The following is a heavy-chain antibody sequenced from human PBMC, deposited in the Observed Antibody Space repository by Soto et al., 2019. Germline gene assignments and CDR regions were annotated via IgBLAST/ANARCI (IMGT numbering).Heavy chain of an antibody. D-gene: IGHD3-22*01. V-gene: IGHV1-69*06. CDR1: GGTFSSYA. CDR3: AREGYYYDSSGSLLDY. J-gene: IGHJ4*02. Sequence: GSAVKVSCKASGGTFSSYAISWGRQAPGQGLEWMGGIIPIFGTANYAQKFQGRVTITADKSTSTAYMELSSLRSEDTAVYYCAREGYYYDSSGSLLDYWGQGTLVPVYS. CDR2: IIPIFGTA.